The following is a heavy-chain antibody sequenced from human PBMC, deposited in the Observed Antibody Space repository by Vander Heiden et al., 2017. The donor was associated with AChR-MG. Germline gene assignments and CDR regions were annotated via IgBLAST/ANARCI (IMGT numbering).Heavy chain of an antibody. Sequence: QVQLQESGPGLVTPSETLSLTCTVSGRSISSYYWSWIRQPPGKGLEWIGYIYDSGSTNYNPSLKSRVTISVDTSKNQFSLKLSSVTAADTAVYYCVRCIAAAGTSYWFDPWGQGTLVTVSS. CDR1: GRSISSYY. CDR3: VRCIAAAGTSYWFDP. V-gene: IGHV4-59*01. D-gene: IGHD6-13*01. CDR2: IYDSGST. J-gene: IGHJ5*02.